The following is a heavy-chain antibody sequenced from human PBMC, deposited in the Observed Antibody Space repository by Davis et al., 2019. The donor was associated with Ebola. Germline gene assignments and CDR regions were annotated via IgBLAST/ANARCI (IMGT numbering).Heavy chain of an antibody. D-gene: IGHD3-3*01. J-gene: IGHJ6*02. CDR2: ISSSSSTI. V-gene: IGHV3-48*02. CDR3: ARSGGFTIFYYGMDV. CDR1: GFTFSSYS. Sequence: GGSLRLSCAASGFTFSSYSMNWVRQAPGKGLEWVSYISSSSSTIYYADSVKGRFTISRDNAKNSLYLQMNSLRDEDTAVYYCARSGGFTIFYYGMDVWGQGTTVTVSS.